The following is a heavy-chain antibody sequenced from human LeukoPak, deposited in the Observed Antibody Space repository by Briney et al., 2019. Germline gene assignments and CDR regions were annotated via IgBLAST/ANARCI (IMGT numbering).Heavy chain of an antibody. D-gene: IGHD3-3*01. J-gene: IGHJ4*02. CDR2: ISAYNGNT. V-gene: IGHV1-18*01. CDR3: ARGSSNGADWNVLRFLEWLPHFDY. Sequence: ASVKVSRKASGYTFTSYGISWVRQAPGQGLEWMGWISAYNGNTNYAQKLQGRVTMTTDTSTSTAYMELRSLRSDDTAVYYCARGSSNGADWNVLRFLEWLPHFDYWGQGTLVTVSS. CDR1: GYTFTSYG.